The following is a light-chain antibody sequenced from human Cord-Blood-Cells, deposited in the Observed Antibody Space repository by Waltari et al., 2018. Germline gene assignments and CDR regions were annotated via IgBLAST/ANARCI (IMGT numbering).Light chain of an antibody. J-gene: IGKJ5*01. Sequence: EIVMTQSPATLSVSPGERATLSCRASQSVSSNLAWYQQKPGQAPRLLIYGASTRATGIPARFSGSGSGTECTLTISSLQSEDFAVDYCQQYNNWPLTFGQGTRLEIK. CDR1: QSVSSN. CDR2: GAS. CDR3: QQYNNWPLT. V-gene: IGKV3-15*01.